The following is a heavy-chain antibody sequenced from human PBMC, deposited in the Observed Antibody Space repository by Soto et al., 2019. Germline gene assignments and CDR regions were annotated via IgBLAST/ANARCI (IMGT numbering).Heavy chain of an antibody. CDR2: IHYSAST. V-gene: IGHV4-31*03. J-gene: IGHJ4*02. Sequence: QVQLQESGPGLLKPSQTLSLTCTVSGGSISSGGYYWSWIRQHPGKGMEGIGDIHYSASTYYNPSLKSRVTISVDTSKNQFSLKLSSVTAAATAVYYCARGPGIWGQGTLVTVSS. CDR3: ARGPGI. CDR1: GGSISSGGYY.